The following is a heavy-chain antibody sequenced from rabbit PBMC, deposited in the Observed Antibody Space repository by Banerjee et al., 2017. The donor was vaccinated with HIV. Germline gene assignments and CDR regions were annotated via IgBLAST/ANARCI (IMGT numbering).Heavy chain of an antibody. CDR3: ARDLAGVIGWNFGL. CDR2: IYGADGST. V-gene: IGHV1S45*01. J-gene: IGHJ4*01. CDR1: GFDLNTYW. Sequence: QEQLEESGGGLVKPEGSLTLTCKASGFDLNTYWMCWFRQAPGKGPEWIACIYGADGSTDYASWAKGRFTISKTSSTTVTLQMTSLTAADTATYFCARDLAGVIGWNFGLWGPGTLVTVS. D-gene: IGHD4-1*01.